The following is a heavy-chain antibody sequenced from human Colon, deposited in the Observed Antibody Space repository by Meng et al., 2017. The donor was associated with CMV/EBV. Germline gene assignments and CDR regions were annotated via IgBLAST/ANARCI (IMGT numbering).Heavy chain of an antibody. J-gene: IGHJ3*02. D-gene: IGHD3-10*02. CDR3: ARGSGTLFPGAFDI. V-gene: IGHV3-53*01. CDR1: PFNVFNTY. Sequence: ESLKISCACSPFNVFNTYMSWVRQPPGKGLEWVALIYSGGPMHYADPVKGRITISRDNSKNILYLQMNSRRADDTAVYYCARGSGTLFPGAFDIWGQGTMVTVSS. CDR2: IYSGGPM.